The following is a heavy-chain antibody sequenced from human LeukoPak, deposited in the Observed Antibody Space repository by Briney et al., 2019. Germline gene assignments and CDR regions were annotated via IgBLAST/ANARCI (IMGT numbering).Heavy chain of an antibody. CDR1: GFTFSSYW. Sequence: GGSQRLSCAASGFTFSSYWMHWVRQAPGKGLVWVSRINSDGSSTSYADSVKGRFTISRDNAKNTLYLQMSSLRAEDTAVYYCARDRGSYPYYFDDWGQGTLVTVSS. J-gene: IGHJ4*02. CDR3: ARDRGSYPYYFDD. CDR2: INSDGSST. D-gene: IGHD1-26*01. V-gene: IGHV3-74*01.